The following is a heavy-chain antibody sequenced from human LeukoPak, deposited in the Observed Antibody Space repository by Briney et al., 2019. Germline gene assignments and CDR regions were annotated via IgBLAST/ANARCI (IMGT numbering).Heavy chain of an antibody. CDR1: GFTLTSYA. CDR3: AKGRRGGSPNNWFDP. Sequence: PGGSLRLSCAASGFTLTSYAMSWVRQAPGKGLEWVSAISGSGDTTYYADSVKGRFTISRDTSKNTLYLQMNSLRAEDTAIYFCAKGRRGGSPNNWFDPWGQGTLVTVSS. J-gene: IGHJ5*02. D-gene: IGHD2-15*01. V-gene: IGHV3-23*01. CDR2: ISGSGDTT.